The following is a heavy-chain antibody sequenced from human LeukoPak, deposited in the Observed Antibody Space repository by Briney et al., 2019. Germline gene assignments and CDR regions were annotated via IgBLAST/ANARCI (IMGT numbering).Heavy chain of an antibody. CDR3: ARGSLPHKDATLFRVYYHHYYMDV. Sequence: ASVKVSCKASGYTFTSYDINWVRQATGQGLEWMGWMNPNSGNTGYAQKFQGRVTMTRNTSISTAYMELSSLRSEDTAVYYCARGSLPHKDATLFRVYYHHYYMDVWGKGTTVTVSS. CDR2: MNPNSGNT. V-gene: IGHV1-8*01. J-gene: IGHJ6*03. CDR1: GYTFTSYD. D-gene: IGHD2-15*01.